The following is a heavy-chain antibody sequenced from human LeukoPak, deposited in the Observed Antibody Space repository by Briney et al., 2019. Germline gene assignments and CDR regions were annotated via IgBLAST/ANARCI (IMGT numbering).Heavy chain of an antibody. CDR1: GYTFTDHY. Sequence: ASMKVSCKASGYTFTDHYIHWVRQAPGQGLEWMGWINPNSGGTNYAQKFQGWVTMTRDTSISIVYMNLSSLKSDDTAVYYCARGFYCSGGSCYADAIDMWGQGTMVTASS. V-gene: IGHV1-2*04. CDR2: INPNSGGT. CDR3: ARGFYCSGGSCYADAIDM. J-gene: IGHJ3*02. D-gene: IGHD2-15*01.